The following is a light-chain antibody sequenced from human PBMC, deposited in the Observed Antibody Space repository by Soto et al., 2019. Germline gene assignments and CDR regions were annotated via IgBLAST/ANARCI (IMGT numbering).Light chain of an antibody. CDR1: QSVSIN. CDR2: GAS. J-gene: IGKJ4*01. CDR3: QQYNNWPLT. V-gene: IGKV3-15*01. Sequence: EILMTQSPATLSMSPGERATLSCRASQSVSINLAWYQQKPGQAPRLLIYGASTRATGIPARFSGSGSGTEFTLTISSLQSEDFAVYYCQQYNNWPLTFGGGTKVEIK.